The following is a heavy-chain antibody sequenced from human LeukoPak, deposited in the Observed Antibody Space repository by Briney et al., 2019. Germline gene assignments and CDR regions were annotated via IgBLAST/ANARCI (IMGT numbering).Heavy chain of an antibody. J-gene: IGHJ5*02. D-gene: IGHD3-3*01. CDR1: GYTFTGYY. V-gene: IGHV1-2*02. CDR2: INPNSGGT. Sequence: ASVKVSCKASGYTFTGYYMHWVRQAPGQGLEWMGWINPNSGGTNCAQKFQGRVTMTRDTSISTAYMELSRLRSDDTAVYYCARTPKIMYDFWSGHLWWFDPWGQGTLVTVSS. CDR3: ARTPKIMYDFWSGHLWWFDP.